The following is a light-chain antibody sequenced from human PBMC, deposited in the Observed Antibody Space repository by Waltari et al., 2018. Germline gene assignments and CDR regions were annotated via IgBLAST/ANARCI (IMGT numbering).Light chain of an antibody. Sequence: QLVVTQSPSASASLGASVKLTRTPSSGHSSNIIACPPQPPEKGPGYLMKVNSDGSHSRGDEIPDRFSGSSSGAERYLTISSLQAEDEADYYCQTGGHGTWVFGGGTKLTVL. J-gene: IGLJ3*02. CDR2: VNSDGSH. CDR3: QTGGHGTWV. CDR1: SGHSSNI. V-gene: IGLV4-69*01.